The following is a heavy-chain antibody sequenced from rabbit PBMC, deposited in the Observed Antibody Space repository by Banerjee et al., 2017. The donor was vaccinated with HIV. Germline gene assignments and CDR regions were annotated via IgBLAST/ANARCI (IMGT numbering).Heavy chain of an antibody. D-gene: IGHD1-1*01. V-gene: IGHV1S45*01. CDR1: GFSFSSSNW. CDR3: ARSDGDGSGYNL. J-gene: IGHJ4*01. Sequence: EKSGGDLVKPEGSLTLTCTASGFSFSSSNWICWVRQAPGKGLELIGCIYTGDETTWYASWAKGRFTISKTSSTTVTLQMTSLTAADTATYYCARSDGDGSGYNLWGPGTLVTVS. CDR2: IYTGDETT.